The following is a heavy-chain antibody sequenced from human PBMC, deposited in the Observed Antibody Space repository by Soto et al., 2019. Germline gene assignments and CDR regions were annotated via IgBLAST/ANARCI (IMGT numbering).Heavy chain of an antibody. V-gene: IGHV4-31*03. CDR3: ARDSDDSGSFDY. Sequence: SETLSLTCTVSGGSISSGGYYWSWIRQHPGKGLEWIGYIYYSGSTYYNPSLKSRVTISVDTSKNQFSLKLSSVTAADTAVYYCARDSDDSGSFDYSGQGTLVTVSS. D-gene: IGHD5-12*01. CDR1: GGSISSGGYY. CDR2: IYYSGST. J-gene: IGHJ4*02.